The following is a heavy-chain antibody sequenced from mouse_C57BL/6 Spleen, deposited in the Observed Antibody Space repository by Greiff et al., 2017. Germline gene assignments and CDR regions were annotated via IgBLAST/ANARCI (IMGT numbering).Heavy chain of an antibody. CDR3: ARLVTLAYYYAMYY. CDR2: IDPNSGGT. V-gene: IGHV1-72*01. J-gene: IGHJ4*01. Sequence: QVHVKQPGAALVKPGASVKLSCKASGYTFTSYWMHWVKQRPGRGLEWIGRIDPNSGGTTYNEKFKSKATLTVDKPSSTASMQLSSLTSVYSAVYCCARLVTLAYYYAMYYWGQGTSVTVSS. D-gene: IGHD2-2*01. CDR1: GYTFTSYW.